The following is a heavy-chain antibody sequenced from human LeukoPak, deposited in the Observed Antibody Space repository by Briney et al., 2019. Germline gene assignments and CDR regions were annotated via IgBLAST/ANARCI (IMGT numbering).Heavy chain of an antibody. CDR3: ERVDTYYYDTKRGAFDI. CDR1: GFTFSSYS. CDR2: IISSGSTI. D-gene: IGHD3-22*01. V-gene: IGHV3-48*02. Sequence: PGGSLRLSCAASGFTFSSYSMNWVRQAPGKGLKGFSYIISSGSTIYYADSVNGRYSISRENVKNSLYLQMNSLRDEDTAVYYCERVDTYYYDTKRGAFDIWGQGTMVTVSS. J-gene: IGHJ3*02.